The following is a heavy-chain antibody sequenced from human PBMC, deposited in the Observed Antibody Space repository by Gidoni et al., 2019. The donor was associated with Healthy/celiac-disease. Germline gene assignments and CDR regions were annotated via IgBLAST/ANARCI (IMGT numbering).Heavy chain of an antibody. CDR3: AKGGSGYYWTEFQH. J-gene: IGHJ1*01. CDR2: ISWNSGSI. CDR1: GFTFDDYA. Sequence: EVQLVESGGGLVQPGRSLRLSCAASGFTFDDYAMHWVRQAPGKGLEWVSGISWNSGSIGYADSVKGRFTISRDNAKNSLYLQMNSLRAEDMALYYCAKGGSGYYWTEFQHWGQGTLVTVSS. D-gene: IGHD3-22*01. V-gene: IGHV3-9*03.